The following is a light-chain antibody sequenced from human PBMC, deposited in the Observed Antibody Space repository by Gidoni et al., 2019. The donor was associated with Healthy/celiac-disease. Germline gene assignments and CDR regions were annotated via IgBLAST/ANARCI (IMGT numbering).Light chain of an antibody. CDR3: QQYNSYSRT. J-gene: IGKJ1*01. V-gene: IGKV1-5*01. CDR2: DAS. Sequence: DIQMTQSPSTLSASVGDRVTITCRASQSNSSWLAWYQQKPGKAPKLLIYDASSLESGVPSRFSGSGSGTEFTLTISSLQPDDFATYYCQQYNSYSRTFGQXTKVEIK. CDR1: QSNSSW.